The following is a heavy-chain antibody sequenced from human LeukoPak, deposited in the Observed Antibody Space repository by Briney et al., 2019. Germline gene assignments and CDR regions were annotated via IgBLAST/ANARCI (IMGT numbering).Heavy chain of an antibody. CDR1: GFSVSGIH. CDR2: LYSGGAT. CDR3: ARGNGNVGGRLDP. Sequence: GGSLRLSCVASGFSVSGIHMNWVRQAPGKDLEWVSGLYSGGATYYADSMGGRFTISRDHSKNTLYLQMTNLRVDDTAIYYCARGNGNVGGRLDPWGQGTRVTVSS. V-gene: IGHV3-66*01. J-gene: IGHJ5*02. D-gene: IGHD4-23*01.